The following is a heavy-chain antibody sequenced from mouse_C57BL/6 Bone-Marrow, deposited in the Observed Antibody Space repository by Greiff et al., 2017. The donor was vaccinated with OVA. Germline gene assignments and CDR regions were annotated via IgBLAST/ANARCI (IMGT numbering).Heavy chain of an antibody. CDR1: GYSITSGYY. V-gene: IGHV3-6*01. CDR3: ARDGTGQFAY. D-gene: IGHD4-1*01. Sequence: VQLKESGPGLVKPSQSLSLTCSVTGYSITSGYYWNWIRQFPGNKLEWMGYISYDGSNNYNPSLKNRISITRDTSKNQFFLKLNSVTTEDTATYYCARDGTGQFAYWGQGTLVTVSA. J-gene: IGHJ3*01. CDR2: ISYDGSN.